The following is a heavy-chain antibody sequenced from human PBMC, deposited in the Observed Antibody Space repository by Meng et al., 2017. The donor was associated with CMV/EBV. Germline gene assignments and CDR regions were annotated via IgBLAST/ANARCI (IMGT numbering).Heavy chain of an antibody. CDR2: IYWDDDK. D-gene: IGHD6-13*01. Sequence: FKESGPIPVKPTQTLTLTCTFSGFSISTSGVGVGWIRQPPGKALEWLALIYWDDDKRYSPSLKSRLTITKDTSKNQVVLTMTNMDPVDTATYYCAHRGRIAAAGTDWLDPWGQGTLVTVSS. CDR1: GFSISTSGVG. J-gene: IGHJ5*02. V-gene: IGHV2-5*02. CDR3: AHRGRIAAAGTDWLDP.